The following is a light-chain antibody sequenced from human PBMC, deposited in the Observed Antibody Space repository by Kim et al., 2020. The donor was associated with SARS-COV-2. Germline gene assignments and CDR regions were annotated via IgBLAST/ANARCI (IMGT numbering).Light chain of an antibody. CDR1: QSVSSF. Sequence: SPGERAPLSCRASQSVSSFLAWFQHRPGQAPRLLIYDTSKRATGTPGRFSGSGSGTDFTLTISSLEPEDFAVYYCQQRSNWPPWTFGQGTKVDIK. J-gene: IGKJ1*01. V-gene: IGKV3-11*01. CDR3: QQRSNWPPWT. CDR2: DTS.